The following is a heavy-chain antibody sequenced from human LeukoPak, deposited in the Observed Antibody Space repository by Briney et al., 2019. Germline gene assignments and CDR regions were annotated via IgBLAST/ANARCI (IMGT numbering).Heavy chain of an antibody. CDR2: IYYSGST. CDR1: GGSISSYY. D-gene: IGHD3-10*01. V-gene: IGHV4-59*08. Sequence: PSETLSLTCTVSGGSISSYYWSWIRQPPGKGLEWIGYIYYSGSTNYNPSLKSRVTISVDTSKNQFSLKLSSVTAADTAVYYCARLPRRYGSGNNWFDPWGQGTLVTVSS. J-gene: IGHJ5*02. CDR3: ARLPRRYGSGNNWFDP.